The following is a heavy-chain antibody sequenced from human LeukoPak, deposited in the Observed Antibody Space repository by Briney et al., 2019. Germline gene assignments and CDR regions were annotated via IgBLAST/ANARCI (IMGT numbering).Heavy chain of an antibody. CDR3: ARDGITMVRGVIIHYYYYYMDV. CDR2: INSDGINT. CDR1: GFTFSNYW. V-gene: IGHV3-74*01. J-gene: IGHJ6*03. Sequence: GGSLRLSCAASGFTFSNYWMHWVRQAPGKGLVWVSRINSDGINTSYADSVKGRFTISRDNAKNSLYLQMNSLRAEDTAVYYCARDGITMVRGVIIHYYYYYMDVWGKGTTVTISS. D-gene: IGHD3-10*01.